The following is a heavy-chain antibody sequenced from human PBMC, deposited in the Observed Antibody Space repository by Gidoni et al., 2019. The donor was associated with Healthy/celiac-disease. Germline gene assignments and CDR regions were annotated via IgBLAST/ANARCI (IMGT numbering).Heavy chain of an antibody. Sequence: QVQLQESGPGLVKPSETLSLTCTVSGCSISSYYWSWIRQPPGKGLEWIGYIYYSGSTNYNPSLKSRVTISVDTSKNQFSLKLSSVTAADTAVYYCASTSPYYFDYWGQGTLVTVSS. CDR2: IYYSGST. J-gene: IGHJ4*02. V-gene: IGHV4-59*08. D-gene: IGHD2-2*01. CDR1: GCSISSYY. CDR3: ASTSPYYFDY.